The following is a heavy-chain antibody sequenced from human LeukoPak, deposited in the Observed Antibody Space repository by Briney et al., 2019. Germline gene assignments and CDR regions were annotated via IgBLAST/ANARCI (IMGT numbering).Heavy chain of an antibody. CDR3: ARGPLVRLPSSFDP. V-gene: IGHV1-8*01. J-gene: IGHJ5*02. CDR2: MNPNSSNT. Sequence: GASVKVCCKASGYTLTSYDINWVRQATGQALEWMGWMNPNSSNTGSTQRFQGRVTMTRDTSRSTAYMELSSLTSEDTAVYCCARGPLVRLPSSFDPWGQGTLVTVSS. CDR1: GYTLTSYD. D-gene: IGHD3-16*02.